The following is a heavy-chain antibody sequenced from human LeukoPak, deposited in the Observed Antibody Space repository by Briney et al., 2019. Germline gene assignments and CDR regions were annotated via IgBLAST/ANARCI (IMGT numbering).Heavy chain of an antibody. Sequence: KSSETLSLTCTVSGGCISSSSYYWGWIRQPPGKGLEWIGSIYYSGSTYYNPSLKSRVTISVATSKNQFSLKLSSVTAADTAVYYCARHRTPPYGDPAYFDYWGQGTLVTVSS. CDR1: GGCISSSSYY. V-gene: IGHV4-39*01. CDR2: IYYSGST. J-gene: IGHJ4*02. D-gene: IGHD4-17*01. CDR3: ARHRTPPYGDPAYFDY.